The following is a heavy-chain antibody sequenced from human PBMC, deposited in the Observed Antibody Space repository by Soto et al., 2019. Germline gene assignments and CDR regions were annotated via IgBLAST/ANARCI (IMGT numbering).Heavy chain of an antibody. CDR1: GFTFSSYS. V-gene: IGHV3-21*01. D-gene: IGHD3-3*01. Sequence: GGSLRLSCAASGFTFSSYSMNWVRQAPGKGLEWVSSISSSSYIYYADSVKGRFTISRDNAKNSLYLQMNSLRAEDTAVYYCARVNYDFWSGYLPFDYWGQGTLVTVSS. CDR2: ISSSSYI. CDR3: ARVNYDFWSGYLPFDY. J-gene: IGHJ4*02.